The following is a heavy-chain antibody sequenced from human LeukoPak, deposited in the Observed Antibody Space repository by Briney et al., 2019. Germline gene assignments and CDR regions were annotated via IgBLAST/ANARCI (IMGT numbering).Heavy chain of an antibody. Sequence: SQTLSLTCAISGDSVSSNSAAWNWIRQSPSRGLEWLGRTYYRSKWYNDYAVSVKSRITINPDTSKNQFSLQLNSVTPEDTAVYYCAKSYNWNYKGKLYYYCGMDVWGQGTTVTVSS. D-gene: IGHD1-7*01. J-gene: IGHJ6*02. CDR2: TYYRSKWYN. V-gene: IGHV6-1*01. CDR1: GDSVSSNSAA. CDR3: AKSYNWNYKGKLYYYCGMDV.